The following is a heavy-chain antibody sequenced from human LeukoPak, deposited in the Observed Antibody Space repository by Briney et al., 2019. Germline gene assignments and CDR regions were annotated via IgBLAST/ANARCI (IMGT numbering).Heavy chain of an antibody. J-gene: IGHJ3*02. Sequence: GGSLRLSCAASGFIFSDYWMSWVRQAPGKGLERVAIIKQDGTEKFYVDSVKGRFTIFRDDAENSLYLQMNSLRVEDTAVYYCARVLRSYCCAFDIWGQGTMVTVSS. CDR3: ARVLRSYCCAFDI. D-gene: IGHD3-16*02. CDR2: IKQDGTEK. CDR1: GFIFSDYW. V-gene: IGHV3-7*01.